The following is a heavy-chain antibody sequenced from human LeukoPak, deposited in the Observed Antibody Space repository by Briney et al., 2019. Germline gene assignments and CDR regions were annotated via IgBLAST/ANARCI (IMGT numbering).Heavy chain of an antibody. CDR2: INHSGST. D-gene: IGHD3-3*01. V-gene: IGHV4-34*01. J-gene: IGHJ5*02. CDR3: ARLNRRYYDFWSGYSYNWFDP. CDR1: GGSFSGYY. Sequence: SETLSLTCAVYGGSFSGYYWSWIRQPPGKGLEWIGEINHSGSTNYNPSLKSRVTISVDTSKNQFSLKLSSVTAADTAVYYCARLNRRYYDFWSGYSYNWFDPWGQGTLVTVSS.